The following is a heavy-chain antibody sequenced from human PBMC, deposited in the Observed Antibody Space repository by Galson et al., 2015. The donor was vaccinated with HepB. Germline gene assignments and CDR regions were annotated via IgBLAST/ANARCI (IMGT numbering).Heavy chain of an antibody. Sequence: SVKVSCKASGGTFSSYAISWVRQAPGQGLEWMGGIIPIFGIANYAQKFQGRVTITADESTSTAYMELSSLRSEDTAVYYCARDSRYSGSYYWENPFDYWGQGTLVTVSS. CDR3: ARDSRYSGSYYWENPFDY. CDR1: GGTFSSYA. D-gene: IGHD1-26*01. V-gene: IGHV1-69*13. J-gene: IGHJ4*02. CDR2: IIPIFGIA.